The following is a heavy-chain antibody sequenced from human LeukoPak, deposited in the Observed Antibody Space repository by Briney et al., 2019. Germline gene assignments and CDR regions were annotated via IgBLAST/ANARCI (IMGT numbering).Heavy chain of an antibody. CDR1: GDSISSYY. D-gene: IGHD6-19*01. CDR2: VDYSGTT. CDR3: ARHASGWVGEFDY. V-gene: IGHV4-59*08. Sequence: SETLSLTCTVSGDSISSYYWSWIRQPPGKALEWIGYVDYSGTTDHNPSLKSRLSMAIDTSRSDLSLKLSYVTAADTAVYYCARHASGWVGEFDYWGQGILVTVSS. J-gene: IGHJ4*02.